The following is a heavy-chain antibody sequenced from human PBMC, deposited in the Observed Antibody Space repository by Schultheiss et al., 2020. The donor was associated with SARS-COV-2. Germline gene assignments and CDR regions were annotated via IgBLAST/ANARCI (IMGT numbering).Heavy chain of an antibody. CDR3: ARDLGRVAANWFDP. D-gene: IGHD6-19*01. Sequence: ASVKVSCKASGYTFTSYYMHWVRQAPGQGLEWMGRINPNSGGTNYAQNFQGRVTMTTDTSTSTAYMELRSLRSDDTAVYYCARDLGRVAANWFDPWGQGTLVTVSS. V-gene: IGHV1-2*06. CDR1: GYTFTSYY. CDR2: INPNSGGT. J-gene: IGHJ5*02.